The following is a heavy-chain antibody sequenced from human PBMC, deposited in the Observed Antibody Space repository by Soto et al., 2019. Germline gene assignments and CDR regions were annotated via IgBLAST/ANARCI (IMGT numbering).Heavy chain of an antibody. Sequence: QVQLVESGGGVVQPGKSLRLSCAASGFTFDSHGMHWVRQSPGKGLEWVAAITSHGSNTYYADSVKGRFTISRDYSMHTPCLQMNSPRAEDTAIHSWANAAGYTSGWYGAGWGHFDYWGQGTLVTVSS. CDR1: GFTFDSHG. D-gene: IGHD6-19*01. V-gene: IGHV3-30*18. CDR3: ANAAGYTSGWYGAGWGHFDY. CDR2: ITSHGSNT. J-gene: IGHJ4*02.